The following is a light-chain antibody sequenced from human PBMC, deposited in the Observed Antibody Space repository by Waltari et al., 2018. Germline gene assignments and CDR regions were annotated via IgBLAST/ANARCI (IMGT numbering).Light chain of an antibody. J-gene: IGKJ1*01. CDR3: QKYDRLPAT. CDR1: QRVSRF. Sequence: ATLSCRASQRVSRFLAWYQQKPGQAPRLLISGASSRATGIPDRFSGSGSGTDFSLTISRLEPEDFAVYYCQKYDRLPATFGQGTKVEIK. CDR2: GAS. V-gene: IGKV3-20*01.